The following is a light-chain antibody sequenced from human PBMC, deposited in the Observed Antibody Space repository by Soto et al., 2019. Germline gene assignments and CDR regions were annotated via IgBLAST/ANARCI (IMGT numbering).Light chain of an antibody. CDR3: QSYDNSLRGWV. Sequence: QSVLAQPPSVSGAPGQRVTISCTGSSSNSGAGYDVHWYQQLPGTAPKLLIYDNKNRPSGVPDRFSGSKSGTSASLAITGLQAEDEADYYCQSYDNSLRGWVFGGGTQLTVL. J-gene: IGLJ2*01. V-gene: IGLV1-40*01. CDR2: DNK. CDR1: SSNSGAGYD.